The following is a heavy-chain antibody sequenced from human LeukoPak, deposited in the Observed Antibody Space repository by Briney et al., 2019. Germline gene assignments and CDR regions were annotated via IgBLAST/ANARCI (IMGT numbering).Heavy chain of an antibody. V-gene: IGHV3-21*01. Sequence: GGSLRLSCVASAFTFRTYSMHWVRQAPGKGLEWVSSISGSTSYIYYADSVRGRFTISRDNAKNSLYLQMNSLRAEDTAVYHCARGSDFVWGSYRPYFDYWGQGTLVTVSS. CDR1: AFTFRTYS. D-gene: IGHD3-16*02. CDR3: ARGSDFVWGSYRPYFDY. J-gene: IGHJ4*02. CDR2: ISGSTSYI.